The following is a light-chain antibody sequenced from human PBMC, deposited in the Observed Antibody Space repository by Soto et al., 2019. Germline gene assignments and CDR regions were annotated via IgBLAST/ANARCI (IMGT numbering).Light chain of an antibody. CDR2: GAS. CDR3: QQYGSSPKT. Sequence: EHVLTQSPGTLSVSPWERATLSCRASQSVSSSYLAWYQQKPGQAPRLLIYGASSRATGIPDRFSGSGSGTDFTLTISRLEPEDFAVYYCQQYGSSPKTFGQGTKVDIK. J-gene: IGKJ1*01. V-gene: IGKV3-20*01. CDR1: QSVSSSY.